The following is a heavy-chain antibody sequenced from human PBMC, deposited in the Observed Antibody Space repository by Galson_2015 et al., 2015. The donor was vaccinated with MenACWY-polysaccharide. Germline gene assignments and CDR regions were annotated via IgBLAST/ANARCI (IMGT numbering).Heavy chain of an antibody. J-gene: IGHJ4*02. CDR1: GFTFSSYG. D-gene: IGHD6-6*01. Sequence: SLRLSCAASGFTFSSYGMHWARQAPGKGLEWLAFIRAGGSKKYYADSVKGRFTISRDDSKNTLYLQMDSLRAEDTAVYFCAKKASSSRYYFDYWGQGALVTVSS. V-gene: IGHV3-30*02. CDR3: AKKASSSRYYFDY. CDR2: IRAGGSKK.